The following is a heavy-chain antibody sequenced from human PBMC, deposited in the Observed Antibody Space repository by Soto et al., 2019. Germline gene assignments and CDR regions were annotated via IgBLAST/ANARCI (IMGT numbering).Heavy chain of an antibody. D-gene: IGHD5-12*01. CDR1: GGSLTGYY. V-gene: IGHV4-34*01. CDR2: VKDGGST. CDR3: ARGQEGIVATH. Sequence: QVQLQQWGAGLLKPSETLSLTCTVNGGSLTGYYWSWIRQPPGKGLEWIGEVKDGGSTNYSPSLRGGVDISADTSKNHFSLRLNSVTAADTAVYFCARGQEGIVATHWDQGALVTVSS. J-gene: IGHJ4*02.